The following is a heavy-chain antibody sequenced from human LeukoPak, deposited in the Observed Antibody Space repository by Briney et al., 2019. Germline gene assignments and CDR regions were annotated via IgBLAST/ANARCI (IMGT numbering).Heavy chain of an antibody. Sequence: ASVTVSCKASGYTFTSYGISWVRQAPGQGLEWMGWISAYNGNTNYAQKLQGRVTMTTDTSTSTAYMELRSLRSDDTAVYYCARDKADYCSSTSCYFSSSWANYYYYYYGMDVWGQGTTVTVSS. CDR2: ISAYNGNT. CDR3: ARDKADYCSSTSCYFSSSWANYYYYYYGMDV. D-gene: IGHD2-2*01. V-gene: IGHV1-18*01. J-gene: IGHJ6*02. CDR1: GYTFTSYG.